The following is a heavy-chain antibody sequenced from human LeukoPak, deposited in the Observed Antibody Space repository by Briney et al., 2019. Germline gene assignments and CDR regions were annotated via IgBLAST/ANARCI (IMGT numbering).Heavy chain of an antibody. Sequence: GGSLRLSCAASGFTFSDYYMSWIRQAPGKGLEWVSYISSSGSTIYYADSVKGRFTISRDNAKNSLYLQMNSLRAEDTAVYHCASTLQRWLQLSDYWGQGTLVTVSS. J-gene: IGHJ4*02. D-gene: IGHD5-12*01. CDR2: ISSSGSTI. V-gene: IGHV3-11*01. CDR3: ASTLQRWLQLSDY. CDR1: GFTFSDYY.